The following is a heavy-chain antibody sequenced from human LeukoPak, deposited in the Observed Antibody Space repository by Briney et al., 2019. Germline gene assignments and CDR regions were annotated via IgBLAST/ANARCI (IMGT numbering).Heavy chain of an antibody. V-gene: IGHV1-2*02. J-gene: IGHJ4*02. CDR2: INPHSDAT. D-gene: IGHD5-18*01. CDR1: GYTFTFYY. CDR3: ARAGARRGYSYVPGDY. Sequence: GASVKVSCKASGYTFTFYYIHWVRQAPGQGLEWMGWINPHSDATNYAQKFQGRVTMTRDTSISTAYMELSRLRSDDTAVYYCARAGARRGYSYVPGDYWGQGTLVTVSS.